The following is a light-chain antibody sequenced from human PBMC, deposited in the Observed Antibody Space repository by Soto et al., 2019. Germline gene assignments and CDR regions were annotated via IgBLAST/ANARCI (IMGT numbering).Light chain of an antibody. CDR3: QQYNNFWT. V-gene: IGKV3-15*01. CDR1: QSVSSN. J-gene: IGKJ1*01. CDR2: GTS. Sequence: EIVMTQSPATLSVSPGKTATLSCRASQSVSSNLAWYQQKPGQAPRLLIYGTSTRATDIPARFSGSGSGTEFTLTISSLQSEDFAVYYCQQYNNFWTFGQGTKVEIK.